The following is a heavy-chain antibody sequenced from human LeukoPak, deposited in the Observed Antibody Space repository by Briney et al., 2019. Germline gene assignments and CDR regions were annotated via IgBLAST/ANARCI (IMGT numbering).Heavy chain of an antibody. CDR1: GFTFSGSA. J-gene: IGHJ4*02. CDR3: TRQLYCTNGVCYSNFDY. V-gene: IGHV3-73*01. CDR2: IRSKANSYAP. Sequence: GGSLRLSCAASGFTFSGSAMHWVRQASGKGLEWVGRIRSKANSYAPEYAASVKGRITISRVDSNNTAYLQMNSQKTEDTAVYYCTRQLYCTNGVCYSNFDYWGQGTLVTVSS. D-gene: IGHD2-8*01.